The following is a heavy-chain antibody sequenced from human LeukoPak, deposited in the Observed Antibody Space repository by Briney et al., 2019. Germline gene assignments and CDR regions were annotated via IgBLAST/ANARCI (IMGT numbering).Heavy chain of an antibody. J-gene: IGHJ6*03. D-gene: IGHD3-10*01. Sequence: SETLSLTCTVSGGSISSSSYYWGWIRQPPGKGREWFGRIYYSGSTDYNSSLKSRVTISVDTSKNQFSLKLSSVTAADTAVYYCARDAYSVGITMVRGVITYMDVWGKGTTVTISS. V-gene: IGHV4-39*07. CDR3: ARDAYSVGITMVRGVITYMDV. CDR2: IYYSGST. CDR1: GGSISSSSYY.